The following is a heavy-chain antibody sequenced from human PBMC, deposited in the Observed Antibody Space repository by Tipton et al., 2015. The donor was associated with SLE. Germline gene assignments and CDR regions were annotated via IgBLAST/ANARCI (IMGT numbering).Heavy chain of an antibody. CDR2: VYFSDHT. Sequence: TLSLTCTVSGASVTHSTHYWGWVRQPPGKGPEWIASVYFSDHTFYNPSLESRVTISLDTKNHFSLRLSSVTAADTAIYYCAVQSSGSARADYWGQGTLVTVSS. D-gene: IGHD4-11*01. CDR1: GASVTHSTHY. J-gene: IGHJ4*02. V-gene: IGHV4-39*07. CDR3: AVQSSGSARADY.